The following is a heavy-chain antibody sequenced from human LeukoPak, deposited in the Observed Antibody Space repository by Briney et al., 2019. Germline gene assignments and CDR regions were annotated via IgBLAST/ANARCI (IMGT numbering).Heavy chain of an antibody. CDR2: IWYDGSNK. Sequence: GRSLRLSCAASGFTFSSYGMHWVRRAPGKGLEWVAVIWYDGSNKYYADSVKGRFTISRDNSKNTLYLQMNSLRAEDTAVYYCARDRDFWSGQYYYYYGMDVWGQGTTVTVSS. V-gene: IGHV3-33*01. CDR1: GFTFSSYG. D-gene: IGHD3-3*01. CDR3: ARDRDFWSGQYYYYYGMDV. J-gene: IGHJ6*02.